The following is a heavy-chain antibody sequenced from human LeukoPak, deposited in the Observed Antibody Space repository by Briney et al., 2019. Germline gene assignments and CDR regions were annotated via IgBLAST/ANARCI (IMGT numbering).Heavy chain of an antibody. CDR1: GGSVSSGSYY. V-gene: IGHV4-61*01. Sequence: SETLSLTCTVSGGSVSSGSYYCSWVRQPPGKGLEWIGYIYYSGSTNYDPSLKSRVTISVDTSKNQFSLKLSSVTAADTAVYYCARVSYYDILTGYPISPTFDYWGQGTLVTVSS. J-gene: IGHJ4*02. CDR2: IYYSGST. CDR3: ARVSYYDILTGYPISPTFDY. D-gene: IGHD3-9*01.